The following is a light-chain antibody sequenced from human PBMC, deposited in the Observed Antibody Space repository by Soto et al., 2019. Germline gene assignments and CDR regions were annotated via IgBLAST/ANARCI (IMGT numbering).Light chain of an antibody. CDR2: ATT. J-gene: IGKJ2*01. V-gene: IGKV3-11*01. Sequence: ETLLTQSPGTLSLSPGERATLSCRASQSVSNYLALFQQKPGQAPRLLIFATTNRAPGTPARFSCSGSVTDFSLTISSLEPADVAVYYCQQRRNLPYTFGQGTKLEIK. CDR3: QQRRNLPYT. CDR1: QSVSNY.